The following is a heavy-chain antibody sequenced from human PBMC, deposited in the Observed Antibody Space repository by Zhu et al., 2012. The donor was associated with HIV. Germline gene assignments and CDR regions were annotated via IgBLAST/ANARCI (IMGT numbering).Heavy chain of an antibody. CDR1: GYSISSGYY. V-gene: IGHV4-38-2*02. Sequence: QVQLQESGPGLVKPSETLSLTCVVSGYSISSGYYWGWIRQPPGKGLEWIASIYHSGSAYYNPSLKSRVTISVDTSNNQFSLKLTSVTAADTAVYYCAGDQGVAAAAYWGQGTLVTVSS. CDR3: AGDQGVAAAAY. J-gene: IGHJ4*02. D-gene: IGHD6-13*01. CDR2: IYHSGSA.